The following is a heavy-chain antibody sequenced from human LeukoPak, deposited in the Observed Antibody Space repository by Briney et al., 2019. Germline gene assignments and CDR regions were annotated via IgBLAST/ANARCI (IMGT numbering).Heavy chain of an antibody. CDR2: IYHSGST. V-gene: IGHV4-30-2*01. CDR3: ARVSSHLRLYNWFDP. CDR1: GGSISSGGYY. D-gene: IGHD2/OR15-2a*01. J-gene: IGHJ5*02. Sequence: SETLSLTCTVSGGSISSGGYYWNWIRQPPGKGLEWIGYIYHSGSTYYNPSLKSRVTISVDRSKNQFSLKLSSVTAADTAVYYCARVSSHLRLYNWFDPWGQGTLVTVSS.